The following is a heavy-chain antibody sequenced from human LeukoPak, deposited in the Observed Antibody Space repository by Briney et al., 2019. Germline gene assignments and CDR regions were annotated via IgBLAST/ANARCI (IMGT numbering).Heavy chain of an antibody. V-gene: IGHV4-59*08. J-gene: IGHJ3*02. CDR1: GGSISSYD. D-gene: IGHD6-19*01. CDR3: ASGDSSGPVDAFDI. Sequence: SETLSLTCTVSGGSISSYDWSWIRQSPGKGLEWIGYIYYSGSTNYNPSLKSRVTISVDTSKNQFSLKLSSVTAADTAVYYCASGDSSGPVDAFDIWGQGTMVTVSS. CDR2: IYYSGST.